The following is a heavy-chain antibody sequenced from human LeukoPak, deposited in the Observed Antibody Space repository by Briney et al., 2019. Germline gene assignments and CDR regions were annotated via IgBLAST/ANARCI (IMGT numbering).Heavy chain of an antibody. D-gene: IGHD3-9*01. CDR3: AIFDSRAGDY. CDR2: IKQDGSEK. V-gene: IGHV3-7*01. J-gene: IGHJ4*02. CDR1: GFTFSSYW. Sequence: GGSLRLSCAASGFTFSSYWMSWVRQAPGKGLEWVANIKQDGSEKYYVDSMKGRFTISRDNSKNTLYLQMNSLRAEDTAVYYCAIFDSRAGDYWGQGTLVTVSS.